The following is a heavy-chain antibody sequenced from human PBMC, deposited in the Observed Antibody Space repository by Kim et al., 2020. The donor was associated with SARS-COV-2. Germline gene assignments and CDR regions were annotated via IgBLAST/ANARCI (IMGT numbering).Heavy chain of an antibody. Sequence: YADSVKGRFTISRDNAKKSLYLQMNSLTADDTAVYYCARRGGSSSRWFDPWGQGTLVTVSS. J-gene: IGHJ5*02. CDR3: ARRGGSSSRWFDP. D-gene: IGHD6-6*01. V-gene: IGHV3-11*01.